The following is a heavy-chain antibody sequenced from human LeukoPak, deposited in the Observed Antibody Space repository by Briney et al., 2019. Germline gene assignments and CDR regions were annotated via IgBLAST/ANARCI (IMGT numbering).Heavy chain of an antibody. V-gene: IGHV3-64*01. CDR2: ISSNGDNT. J-gene: IGHJ4*02. Sequence: GGSLRLSCAASGFAFSSYAMHWVRQAPGKGLEYVSAISSNGDNTYYANSVKGRFTISRDNSKNTLYLQMASLRGEDTAVYYCARAPREGFSGSYHDYWGQGTLVTVSS. D-gene: IGHD1-26*01. CDR1: GFAFSSYA. CDR3: ARAPREGFSGSYHDY.